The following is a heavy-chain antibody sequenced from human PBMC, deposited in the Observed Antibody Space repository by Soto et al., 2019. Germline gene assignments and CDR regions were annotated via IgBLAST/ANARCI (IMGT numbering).Heavy chain of an antibody. CDR1: GFTFSSYA. Sequence: QVQLVESGGGVVQPGRSQRLSCAASGFTFSSYAMYWVRQAPGKGLEWVAVISYDGNNTYSADSVKGRFTISRDNSKNTLYLQMNSLTAEDTAVYYCARAGCDGGSCYTLVGLRYGMDVWGQGTTVTVSS. V-gene: IGHV3-30-3*01. CDR3: ARAGCDGGSCYTLVGLRYGMDV. J-gene: IGHJ6*02. CDR2: ISYDGNNT. D-gene: IGHD2-15*01.